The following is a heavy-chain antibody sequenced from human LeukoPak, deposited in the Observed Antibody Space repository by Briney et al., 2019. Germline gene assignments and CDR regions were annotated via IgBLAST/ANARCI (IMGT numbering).Heavy chain of an antibody. J-gene: IGHJ5*02. CDR3: AREGTYSGNVKWFDP. V-gene: IGHV1-2*02. CDR1: GYTFTGYY. CDR2: INPNSGGT. D-gene: IGHD4-23*01. Sequence: ASVKVSCKASGYTFTGYYMHWVRQAPGQGLEWMGWINPNSGGTNYAQKFQGRVTMTRDTSISTAYMELSRLRSDDTAVYYCAREGTYSGNVKWFDPWGQGTLVTVSS.